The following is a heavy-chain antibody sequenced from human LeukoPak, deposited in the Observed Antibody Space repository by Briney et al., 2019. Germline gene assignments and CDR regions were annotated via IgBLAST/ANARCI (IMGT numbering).Heavy chain of an antibody. CDR3: AIDSRWDLTRLFDN. Sequence: GGSLRLSCAASVFTFSKYGMHWVRQAPGKGLEWVASISCDINDRKYAESVRGRFTISRDNSKNTLYLQMNSLRAEATGVYYCAIDSRWDLTRLFDNWGQGPLDSVSS. J-gene: IGHJ4*02. V-gene: IGHV3-30*03. CDR2: ISCDINDR. D-gene: IGHD1-26*01. CDR1: VFTFSKYG.